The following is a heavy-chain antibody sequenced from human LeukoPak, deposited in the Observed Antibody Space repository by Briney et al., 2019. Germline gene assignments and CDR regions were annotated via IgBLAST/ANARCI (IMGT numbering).Heavy chain of an antibody. D-gene: IGHD6-13*01. CDR1: GFIFSNYW. V-gene: IGHV3-7*01. J-gene: IGHJ4*02. Sequence: PGGSLRLSCAASGFIFSNYWMSWVRQAPGKGLEWVANIKQDGSEKFYVDSVKGRFTISRDNAKNSLYLQMNSLRAEDTAVYYCARTANFAAGYYIDYWGQGTLVTVSS. CDR3: ARTANFAAGYYIDY. CDR2: IKQDGSEK.